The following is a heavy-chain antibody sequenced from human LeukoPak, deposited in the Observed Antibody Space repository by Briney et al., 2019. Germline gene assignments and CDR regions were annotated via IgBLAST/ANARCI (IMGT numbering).Heavy chain of an antibody. CDR2: IYYSGST. J-gene: IGHJ4*02. Sequence: SETLSLTCTVSGGSISSSSYYWGWIRQPPGKGLEWIGSIYYSGSTYYNPSLKSRVTISVDTSKNQFSLKLSSVTAADTAVYYCARGGARHLRGSLPAVWGQGTLVTVSS. D-gene: IGHD1-26*01. CDR1: GGSISSSSYY. V-gene: IGHV4-39*07. CDR3: ARGGARHLRGSLPAV.